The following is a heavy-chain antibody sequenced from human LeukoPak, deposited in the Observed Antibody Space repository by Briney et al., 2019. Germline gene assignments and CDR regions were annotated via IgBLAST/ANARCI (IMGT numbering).Heavy chain of an antibody. Sequence: GAPVKVSCKASGYTFTSYAMNWVRQAPGQGLEWMGWINTNTGNPTYAQGFTGRFVFSLDTSVSTAYLQISSLKAEDTAVYYCARGYSSGWFTRPGFDYWGQGTLVTVSS. D-gene: IGHD6-19*01. CDR1: GYTFTSYA. V-gene: IGHV7-4-1*02. CDR3: ARGYSSGWFTRPGFDY. J-gene: IGHJ4*02. CDR2: INTNTGNP.